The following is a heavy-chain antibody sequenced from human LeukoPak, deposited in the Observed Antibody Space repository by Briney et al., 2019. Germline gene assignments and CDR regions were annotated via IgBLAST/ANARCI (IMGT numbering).Heavy chain of an antibody. J-gene: IGHJ6*02. Sequence: GGSLRLSCAASGLTFSSYGMHWVRQAPGKGLEWVAVISYDGSNKYYPASVKGRFTISRDNSKNTLYLQMNSLRAEDTAVYYCAKDRGYYDFWSGYYGHYYGMDVWGQGTTVTVSS. D-gene: IGHD3-3*01. V-gene: IGHV3-30*18. CDR2: ISYDGSNK. CDR1: GLTFSSYG. CDR3: AKDRGYYDFWSGYYGHYYGMDV.